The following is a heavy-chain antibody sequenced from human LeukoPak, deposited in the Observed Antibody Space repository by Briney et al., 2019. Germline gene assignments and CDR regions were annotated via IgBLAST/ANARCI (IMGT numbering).Heavy chain of an antibody. CDR1: GFTFSTYS. CDR2: ISSSSSYI. D-gene: IGHD5-18*01. Sequence: PGGSLRLSCAASGFTFSTYSMNWVRQAPGKGLEWVSSISSSSSYIYYADSVKGRFTISRDNAKNSLYLQMNSLRAEDTAVYYCARDLGSYGDRDVWDKGTTVTVSS. J-gene: IGHJ6*04. CDR3: ARDLGSYGDRDV. V-gene: IGHV3-21*01.